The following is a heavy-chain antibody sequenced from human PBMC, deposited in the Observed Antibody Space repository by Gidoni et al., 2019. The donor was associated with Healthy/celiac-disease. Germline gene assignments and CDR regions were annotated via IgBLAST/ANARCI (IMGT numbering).Heavy chain of an antibody. CDR1: GGSISSGGYY. V-gene: IGHV4-31*03. J-gene: IGHJ5*02. D-gene: IGHD1-1*01. CDR3: ARDQDERGEGFDP. CDR2: IYYSGST. Sequence: QVQLQESGPGLVKPSQTLSLTCPVSGGSISSGGYYWSWIRQHPGKGLEWIGYIYYSGSTYYNPSLKSRVTISVDTSKNQFSLKLSSVTAADTAVYYCARDQDERGEGFDPWGQGTLVTVSS.